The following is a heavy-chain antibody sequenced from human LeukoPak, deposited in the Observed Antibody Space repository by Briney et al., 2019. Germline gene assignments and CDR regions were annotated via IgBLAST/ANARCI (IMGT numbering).Heavy chain of an antibody. CDR2: ISRSSSYI. CDR1: GFTFSSDS. Sequence: PGGSLRLSCAASGFTFSSDSMNWVRQAPGKGLEWVSSISRSSSYIYYADSVQGRFTISRDNAKNSLYLQMNSLRAEDTAVYYCAGGDFWSGYYGDWGQGTLVTVSS. D-gene: IGHD3-3*01. J-gene: IGHJ4*02. V-gene: IGHV3-21*01. CDR3: AGGDFWSGYYGD.